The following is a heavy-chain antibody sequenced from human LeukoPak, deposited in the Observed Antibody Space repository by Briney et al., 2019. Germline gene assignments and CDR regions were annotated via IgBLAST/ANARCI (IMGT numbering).Heavy chain of an antibody. CDR2: FYYTGAS. Sequence: SETLSLTCTVSGGSVSSGGYSWSWIRQPPGKGLEWIGYFYYTGASSSNPSLKSRVTISVDMSKNQFSLKLRSVTAADTAVYYCARDLHDYGDYGRAFDIWGQGTMVAVSS. D-gene: IGHD4-17*01. CDR1: GGSVSSGGYS. J-gene: IGHJ3*02. V-gene: IGHV4-61*08. CDR3: ARDLHDYGDYGRAFDI.